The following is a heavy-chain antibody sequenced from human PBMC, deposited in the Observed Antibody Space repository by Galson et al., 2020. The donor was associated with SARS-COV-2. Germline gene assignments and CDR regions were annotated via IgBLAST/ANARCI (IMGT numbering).Heavy chain of an antibody. J-gene: IGHJ3*02. CDR2: IYYSGST. CDR1: GGSISSSSYY. D-gene: IGHD3-22*01. V-gene: IGHV4-39*01. Sequence: SETLSLTCTVSGGSISSSSYYWGWIRQPPGKGLEWIGSIYYSGSTYYNPSLKSRVTISVDTSKNQFSLKLSSVTAADTAVYYCARRHDTMIVVVTTGAFDIWGQGTMVTVSS. CDR3: ARRHDTMIVVVTTGAFDI.